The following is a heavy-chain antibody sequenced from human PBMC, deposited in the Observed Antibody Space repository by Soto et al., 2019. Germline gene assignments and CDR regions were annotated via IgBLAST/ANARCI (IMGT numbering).Heavy chain of an antibody. D-gene: IGHD3-16*02. Sequence: AGGSLRLSCSASGFTFYNYVMSFCRHAPVKGLEWVSGVSGNGGSTYYADSVKGRFTISRDRSKNTVSLQMDSLRAEDTAVYYCAKDRGIIVKAGDAFDVWGQGTKVTVSS. CDR1: GFTFYNYV. CDR2: VSGNGGST. V-gene: IGHV3-23*01. J-gene: IGHJ3*01. CDR3: AKDRGIIVKAGDAFDV.